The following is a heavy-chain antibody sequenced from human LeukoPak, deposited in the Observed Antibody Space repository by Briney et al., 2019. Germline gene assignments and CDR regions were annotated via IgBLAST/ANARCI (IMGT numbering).Heavy chain of an antibody. J-gene: IGHJ4*02. CDR3: ASHKGGVGVTFDF. CDR2: INHSGST. CDR1: GGSISSTTYY. D-gene: IGHD1-26*01. V-gene: IGHV4-39*07. Sequence: PSETLSLTCTVSGGSISSTTYYWGWIRQPPGKGLEWIGEINHSGSTNYNPSLKSQVTISVDTSKNQFSLKLNSVTAADTAVYYCASHKGGVGVTFDFWGQGTLVTVSS.